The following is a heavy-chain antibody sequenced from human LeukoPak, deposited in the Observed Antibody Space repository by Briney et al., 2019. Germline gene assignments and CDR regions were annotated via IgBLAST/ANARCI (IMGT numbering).Heavy chain of an antibody. J-gene: IGHJ5*02. CDR2: IYYSGST. CDR3: ARHICTGGSCYWFDP. Sequence: SETLSLTCTVSGGSMSTYYWSWIRQPPGKGLEWIGYIYYSGSTNYNPSLKSRVTISVDTSKNQFSLKLSSVTAADTAVYYCARHICTGGSCYWFDPWGQGTLVTVSS. CDR1: GGSMSTYY. V-gene: IGHV4-59*08. D-gene: IGHD2-15*01.